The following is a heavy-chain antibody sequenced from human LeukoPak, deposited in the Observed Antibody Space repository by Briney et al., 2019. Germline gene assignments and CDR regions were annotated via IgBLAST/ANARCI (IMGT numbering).Heavy chain of an antibody. D-gene: IGHD1-7*01. CDR3: AREKTGTTWAEWHYFDY. Sequence: GGSLRLSCAASGFTFSSYWMSWVRQAPGKGLEWVANIKQDGSEKYYVDSVKGRFTISRDNAKNSLYLQMNSLRAEDTAVYYCAREKTGTTWAEWHYFDYWGQGTLVTVSS. CDR2: IKQDGSEK. J-gene: IGHJ4*02. V-gene: IGHV3-7*01. CDR1: GFTFSSYW.